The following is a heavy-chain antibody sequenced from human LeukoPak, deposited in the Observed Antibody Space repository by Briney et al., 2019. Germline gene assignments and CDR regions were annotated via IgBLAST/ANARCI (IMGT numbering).Heavy chain of an antibody. CDR3: ARGVAARPFYFYYCMDV. CDR2: INQSGST. J-gene: IGHJ6*04. CDR1: GGSFSGYY. V-gene: IGHV4-34*01. Sequence: SETLSLTCAVYGGSFSGYYWNWIRQPPGKGLEWIGEINQSGSTNYNPSLKSRVTISIDTSKNQFSLKVSSVTAADTAVYYCARGVAARPFYFYYCMDVWDTGTTVTFSS. D-gene: IGHD6-6*01.